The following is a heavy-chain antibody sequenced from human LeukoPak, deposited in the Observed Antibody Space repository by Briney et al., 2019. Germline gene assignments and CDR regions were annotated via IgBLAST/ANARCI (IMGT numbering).Heavy chain of an antibody. V-gene: IGHV3-30*18. CDR3: AKDRGEQWLVTSSDY. CDR1: GFTFSSYG. Sequence: GGSLRLSCAASGFTFSSYGMHWVRQAPGKGLEWVAVISYDGSNKYYVDSVKGRFTISRDNSKNTLYLQMNSLRPGDTAVYYCAKDRGEQWLVTSSDYWGQGTLVTVSS. J-gene: IGHJ4*02. CDR2: ISYDGSNK. D-gene: IGHD6-19*01.